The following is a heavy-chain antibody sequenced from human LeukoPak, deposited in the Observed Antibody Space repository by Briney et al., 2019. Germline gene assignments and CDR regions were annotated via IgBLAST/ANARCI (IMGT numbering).Heavy chain of an antibody. J-gene: IGHJ4*02. CDR3: ARVVQYYDILTGYSSGASFDY. D-gene: IGHD3-9*01. CDR1: GGSISSSSYY. Sequence: SETLSLTCTVSGGSISSSSYYWGWIRQPPGKGLEWIGSIYYSGSTYYNPSLKSRVTISVDTSKNQFSLRLSSVTAADTAVYYCARVVQYYDILTGYSSGASFDYWGQGTLVTVSS. V-gene: IGHV4-39*01. CDR2: IYYSGST.